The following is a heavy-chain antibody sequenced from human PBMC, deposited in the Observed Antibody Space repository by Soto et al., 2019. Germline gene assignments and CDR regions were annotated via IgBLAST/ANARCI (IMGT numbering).Heavy chain of an antibody. CDR2: IYPGDSDT. Sequence: PGESLKISCKGSGYSFTSYWIDWVRQMPGKGLEWMGIIYPGDSDTRYSPSFQGQVTISADKSISTAYLQWSSLKASDTAMYYCARPWRQIAYCGGDCYSFDYWGQGTLVTVSS. CDR3: ARPWRQIAYCGGDCYSFDY. V-gene: IGHV5-51*01. D-gene: IGHD2-21*02. J-gene: IGHJ4*02. CDR1: GYSFTSYW.